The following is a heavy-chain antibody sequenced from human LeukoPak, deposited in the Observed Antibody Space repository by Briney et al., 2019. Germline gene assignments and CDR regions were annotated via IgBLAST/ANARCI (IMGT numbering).Heavy chain of an antibody. CDR1: GFTFSGHT. J-gene: IGHJ4*02. D-gene: IGHD1-7*01. Sequence: GGSLRLSCAASGFTFSGHTMNWVRQAPGKGLEWVSLISSSSSYIKYADSVKGRFTISRDNAKNSMHLQMNSLRAEDTAVYYCARWEIRGTAHQLDYWGQGTLVTVSS. CDR3: ARWEIRGTAHQLDY. V-gene: IGHV3-21*01. CDR2: ISSSSSYI.